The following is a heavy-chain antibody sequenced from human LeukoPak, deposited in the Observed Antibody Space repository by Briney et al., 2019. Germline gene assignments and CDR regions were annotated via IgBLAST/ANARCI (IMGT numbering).Heavy chain of an antibody. J-gene: IGHJ4*02. CDR1: GDDVSTNSAT. D-gene: IGHD6-13*01. V-gene: IGHV6-1*01. Sequence: SQTLSLTCAISGDDVSTNSATWNWIRQSPSRGLEWLGRTYYRSKWYNDYAVSVKSRITINPDTSKNQFSLQLNSVTPEDTAVYYCARDTKAGSSWYSIYYFDYWGQGTLVTVSS. CDR3: ARDTKAGSSWYSIYYFDY. CDR2: TYYRSKWYN.